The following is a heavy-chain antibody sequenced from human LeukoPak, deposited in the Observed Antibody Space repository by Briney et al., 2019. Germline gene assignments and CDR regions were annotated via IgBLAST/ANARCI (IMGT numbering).Heavy chain of an antibody. Sequence: PGGSLRLSCAASGFTVSSYEFYWVRQAPGKGLGWVSYIGSDGTTIKYADSVKGRFTIPRDDAKRSLYLQMNGLRADDMAIYYCGAARQYVGAFDIWGQGTVVTVSS. D-gene: IGHD3-16*01. J-gene: IGHJ3*02. CDR1: GFTVSSYE. CDR2: IGSDGTTI. V-gene: IGHV3-48*03. CDR3: GAARQYVGAFDI.